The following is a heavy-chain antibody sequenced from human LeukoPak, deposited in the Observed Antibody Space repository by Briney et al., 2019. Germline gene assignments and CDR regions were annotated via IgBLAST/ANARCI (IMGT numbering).Heavy chain of an antibody. J-gene: IGHJ5*02. D-gene: IGHD6-13*01. CDR1: GGSISSNSDY. V-gene: IGHV4-39*07. CDR2: IYYSGTT. CDR3: ARVGQQLVLGWFDP. Sequence: SETLSLTCTVSGGSISSNSDYWGWIRQPPGKGLEWIGSIYYSGTTYYNPSLKSRVTISVDTSKNQFSLKLSSVTAADTAVYYCARVGQQLVLGWFDPWGQGTLVTVSS.